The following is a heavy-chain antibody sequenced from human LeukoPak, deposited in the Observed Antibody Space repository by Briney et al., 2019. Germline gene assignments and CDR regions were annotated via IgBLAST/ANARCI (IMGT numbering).Heavy chain of an antibody. J-gene: IGHJ4*02. CDR1: GYTFTSYG. CDR2: ISAYNGNT. CDR3: ARLTYSGSYKYYFDY. D-gene: IGHD1-26*01. Sequence: ASVKVSCKASGYTFTSYGISWVRQAPGQGLEWMGWISAYNGNTNYAQKLQGRVTMTTDTSTSTAYMELRSLRSDDTAVYYCARLTYSGSYKYYFDYWGQGTLVTVSS. V-gene: IGHV1-18*01.